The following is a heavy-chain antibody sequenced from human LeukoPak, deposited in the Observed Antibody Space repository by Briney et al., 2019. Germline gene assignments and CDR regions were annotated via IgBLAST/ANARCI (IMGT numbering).Heavy chain of an antibody. CDR3: ARGGGVLGDYVDY. CDR2: IYYTGTI. D-gene: IGHD3-16*01. CDR1: GYSISSSNW. Sequence: TSETLSLTCAVSGYSISSSNWWGWIRQPPGKGLEYIGYIYYTGTIYYNPSLKSRVTMSVDTSKNQFSLKLSSVTAVDTAVYDFARGGGVLGDYVDYWGQGTLVTVSS. V-gene: IGHV4-28*05. J-gene: IGHJ4*02.